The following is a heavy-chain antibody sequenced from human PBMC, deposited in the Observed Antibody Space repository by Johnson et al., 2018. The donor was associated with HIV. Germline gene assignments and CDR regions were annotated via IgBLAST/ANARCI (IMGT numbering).Heavy chain of an antibody. J-gene: IGHJ3*02. Sequence: QVQLVESGGGVVQPGRSLRLSCAASGFTFSTYGMHWVRQAPGKGLAWVAVMWYDGSNKYYADSVKGRFTISRDNSKNTLYLQMNSLRAEDTAVYYCARGGGCGGDCYSGYDAFDIWGQGTMVTVSS. CDR2: MWYDGSNK. CDR3: ARGGGCGGDCYSGYDAFDI. V-gene: IGHV3-33*01. CDR1: GFTFSTYG. D-gene: IGHD2-21*01.